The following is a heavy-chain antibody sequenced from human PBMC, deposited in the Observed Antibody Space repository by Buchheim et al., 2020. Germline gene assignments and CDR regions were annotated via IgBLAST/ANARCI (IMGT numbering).Heavy chain of an antibody. D-gene: IGHD6-13*01. J-gene: IGHJ4*02. Sequence: EVQLVESGGGLVQPGGSLRLSCAASGFTFSSYWMSWVRQAPGKGLEWVANIKQDGSEKYYVDSVKGRFTISRDNAKNSLYLQMNSLRAEDTAVYYCARTAEGYSSSPYYFDYWGQGTL. CDR1: GFTFSSYW. V-gene: IGHV3-7*01. CDR3: ARTAEGYSSSPYYFDY. CDR2: IKQDGSEK.